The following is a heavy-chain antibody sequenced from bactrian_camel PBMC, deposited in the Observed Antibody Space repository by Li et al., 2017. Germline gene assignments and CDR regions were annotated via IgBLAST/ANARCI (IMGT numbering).Heavy chain of an antibody. CDR2: IDSGGGS. Sequence: DVQLVESGGGLVQPGGSLRLSCVGSGFTSGRFYMSWVRRPPGKGLEYVTAIDSGGGSYYPDSVKGRFSISRDNAKNSVYLQMNSLKPEDTATYYCAHNRWCTPVLSGVPHPRGFNYWGQGTQVTVS. J-gene: IGHJ4*01. CDR1: GFTSGRFY. D-gene: IGHD3*01. V-gene: IGHV3S40*01. CDR3: AHNRWCTPVLSGVPHPRGFNY.